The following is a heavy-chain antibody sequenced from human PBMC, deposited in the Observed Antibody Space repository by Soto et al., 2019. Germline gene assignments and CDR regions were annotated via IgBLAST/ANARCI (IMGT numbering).Heavy chain of an antibody. D-gene: IGHD2-2*01. Sequence: EVQLVESGGALVKLGGSLGPSWQAPGSPLGGISRNWSARAQGKGLEWVSYISSSSSTIYYADSVKGRFTISRDNAKNSLYLQMNSLRDEDTAVYYCARSTPPEGYWGQGTLVTVSS. V-gene: IGHV3-48*02. CDR2: ISSSSSTI. CDR1: GSPLGGIS. J-gene: IGHJ4*02. CDR3: ARSTPPEGY.